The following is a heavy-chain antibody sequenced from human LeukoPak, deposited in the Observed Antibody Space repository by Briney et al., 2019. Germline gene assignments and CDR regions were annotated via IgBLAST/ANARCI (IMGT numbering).Heavy chain of an antibody. Sequence: SGTLSLTCTVSGGSISPYYWSWIRQPPGKGLEWIGYIYSSANTNYNPSLKGRVTMSVDTSKNQFSLTLSSVTAADTAVYYCASSIVATITSFDYWGQGTLVTVSS. V-gene: IGHV4-59*08. D-gene: IGHD5-12*01. CDR1: GGSISPYY. J-gene: IGHJ4*02. CDR2: IYSSANT. CDR3: ASSIVATITSFDY.